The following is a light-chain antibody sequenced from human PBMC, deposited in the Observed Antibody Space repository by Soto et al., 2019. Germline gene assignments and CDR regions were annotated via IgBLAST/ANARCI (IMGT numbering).Light chain of an antibody. CDR3: QQYASSVT. V-gene: IGKV3-20*01. Sequence: ESVLTQSPGSLSLSLGERATLSCRASQSVDSAFFAWYQQKPGQPPRLLIHGASRRATGLPDRFSGSGSGTDFSLTIRKLEPEDFALYYCQQYASSVTFGQRTKVGI. CDR2: GAS. CDR1: QSVDSAF. J-gene: IGKJ1*01.